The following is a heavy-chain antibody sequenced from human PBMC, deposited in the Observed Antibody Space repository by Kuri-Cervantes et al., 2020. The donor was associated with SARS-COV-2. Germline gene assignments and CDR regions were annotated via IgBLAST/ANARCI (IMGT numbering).Heavy chain of an antibody. CDR2: IYSGGTT. CDR1: GFTVSTNY. J-gene: IGHJ2*01. Sequence: GGSLRLSCAASGFTVSTNYMSWVRQAQGKGLEWVSIIYSGGTTYYADSVKGRFTISRDNSKNTVNLQMNSLRGEDTARYYCSKAGDSTGWFPDWYFDLWGHGTLVTVSS. V-gene: IGHV3-53*01. D-gene: IGHD6-19*01. CDR3: SKAGDSTGWFPDWYFDL.